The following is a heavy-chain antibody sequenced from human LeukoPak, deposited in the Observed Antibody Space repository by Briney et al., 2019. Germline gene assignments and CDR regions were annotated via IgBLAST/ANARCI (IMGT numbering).Heavy chain of an antibody. V-gene: IGHV3-23*01. J-gene: IGHJ4*02. CDR1: GFTFSSYA. CDR3: AKGSTYYDFWSGYFWSRYFDY. Sequence: GGSLRLSCAASGFTFSSYAMSWVRQAPGKGLEWVSAISGSGGSTYYADSVRGRFTISRDNSKNTLYLQMNSLRAEDTAVYYCAKGSTYYDFWSGYFWSRYFDYWGQGTLVTVSS. D-gene: IGHD3-3*01. CDR2: ISGSGGST.